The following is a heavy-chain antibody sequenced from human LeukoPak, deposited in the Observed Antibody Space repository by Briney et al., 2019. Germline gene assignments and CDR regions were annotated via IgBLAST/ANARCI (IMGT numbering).Heavy chain of an antibody. Sequence: GESLKISCQGSGSSFTSYWIGWVRQLPGKGLEWMGIIYPGDSDTRYSPSFQGQVTISADKSISTAYLQWSSLKASDTAMYYCARQPGFYGDYAIDYWGQGTLVTVSS. CDR3: ARQPGFYGDYAIDY. CDR1: GSSFTSYW. V-gene: IGHV5-51*01. D-gene: IGHD4-17*01. J-gene: IGHJ4*02. CDR2: IYPGDSDT.